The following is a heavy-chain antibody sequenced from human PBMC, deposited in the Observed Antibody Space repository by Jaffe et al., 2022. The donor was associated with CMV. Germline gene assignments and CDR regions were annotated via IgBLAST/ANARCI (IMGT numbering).Heavy chain of an antibody. CDR3: AKADSSGWSGTNWFDP. Sequence: EVQLVESGGGLVQPGGSLRLSCAASGFTFSSYAMSWVRQAPGKGLEWVSAISGSGGSTYYADSVKGRFTISRDNSKNTLYLQMNSLRAEDTAVYYCAKADSSGWSGTNWFDPWGQGTLVTVSS. CDR1: GFTFSSYA. CDR2: ISGSGGST. V-gene: IGHV3-23*04. J-gene: IGHJ5*02. D-gene: IGHD6-19*01.